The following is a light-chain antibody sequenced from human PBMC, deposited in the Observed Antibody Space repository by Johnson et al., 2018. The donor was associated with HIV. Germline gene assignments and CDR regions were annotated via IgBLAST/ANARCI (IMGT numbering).Light chain of an antibody. CDR1: SSNIGINY. J-gene: IGLJ1*01. Sequence: QSVLTQPPSVSAAPGQKVTISCSGSSSNIGINYVSWYQQVTGTAPKLLIYDNDKRPLGIPDRFSGSKSGTSATLGITGLQTGDEADYYCGTWDNSLVPVYVFGTGTKVTVL. V-gene: IGLV1-51*01. CDR2: DND. CDR3: GTWDNSLVPVYV.